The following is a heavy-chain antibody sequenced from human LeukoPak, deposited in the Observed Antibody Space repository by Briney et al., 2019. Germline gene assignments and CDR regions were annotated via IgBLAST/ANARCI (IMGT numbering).Heavy chain of an antibody. CDR3: ARGRGAAAV. CDR2: INHSGST. CDR1: GGSFSGYY. J-gene: IGHJ4*02. Sequence: SETLSLTCAVYGGSFSGYYWSWIRQPSGKGLEWIGEINHSGSTNYNPSLKSRVTISVDTSKNQFSLKLSSVTAADTAVYYCARGRGAAAVWGQGTLVTVSS. D-gene: IGHD6-13*01. V-gene: IGHV4-34*01.